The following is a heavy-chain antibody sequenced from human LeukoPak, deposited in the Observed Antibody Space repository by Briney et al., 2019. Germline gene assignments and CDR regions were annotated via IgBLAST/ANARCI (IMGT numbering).Heavy chain of an antibody. CDR3: AKDRPEYYYDSSGYGGAFDI. D-gene: IGHD3-22*01. J-gene: IGHJ3*02. Sequence: GGSLRRSCAASGFTFSSYARSWVRQAPGKGLEWVSAISGSGGSTYYADSVKGRFTISRDNSKNTLYLQMNSLRAEDTAVYYCAKDRPEYYYDSSGYGGAFDIWGQGTMVTVSS. CDR2: ISGSGGST. CDR1: GFTFSSYA. V-gene: IGHV3-23*01.